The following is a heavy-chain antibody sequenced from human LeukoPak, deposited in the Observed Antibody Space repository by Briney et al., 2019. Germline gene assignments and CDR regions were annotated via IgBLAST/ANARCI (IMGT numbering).Heavy chain of an antibody. J-gene: IGHJ5*02. Sequence: GGSLRLSCAASGFIFYSYSMNWVRQVPGKGLEWVSSIASGSTYINYADSVKGRFTISRDNAKNSLYLQMNSLRAEDTAVYYCARDRIGLDWFDHWGQGTLVIVSS. V-gene: IGHV3-21*01. CDR2: IASGSTYI. CDR1: GFIFYSYS. D-gene: IGHD3-3*01. CDR3: ARDRIGLDWFDH.